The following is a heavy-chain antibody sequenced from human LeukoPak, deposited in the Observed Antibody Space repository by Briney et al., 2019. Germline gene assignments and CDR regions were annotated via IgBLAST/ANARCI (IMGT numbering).Heavy chain of an antibody. CDR1: GFTFSSYA. Sequence: GGSLRLSCAASGFTFSSYAMHWVRQAPGKGLEWVAVISYDGSNKYYADSVKGRFTISRDNSKNTLYLQMNSLRAEDTAVYYCARSLNYPFNYFGYWGQGTLVTVSS. CDR2: ISYDGSNK. D-gene: IGHD1-7*01. V-gene: IGHV3-30*04. J-gene: IGHJ4*02. CDR3: ARSLNYPFNYFGY.